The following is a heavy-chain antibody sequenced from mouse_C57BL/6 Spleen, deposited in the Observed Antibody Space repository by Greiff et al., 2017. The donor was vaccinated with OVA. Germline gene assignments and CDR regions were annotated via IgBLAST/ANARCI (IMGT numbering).Heavy chain of an antibody. J-gene: IGHJ2*01. D-gene: IGHD2-5*01. V-gene: IGHV5-17*01. CDR3: ARSIYSNYYFDY. CDR2: ISSGSSTL. Sequence: VQLQESGGGLVKPGGSLKLSCAASGFTFSDYGMHWVRQAPEKGLEWVAYISSGSSTLYYADTVKGRFTISRDNAKNTLFLQMNILRSEDTAMYYCARSIYSNYYFDYWGQGTTLTVSS. CDR1: GFTFSDYG.